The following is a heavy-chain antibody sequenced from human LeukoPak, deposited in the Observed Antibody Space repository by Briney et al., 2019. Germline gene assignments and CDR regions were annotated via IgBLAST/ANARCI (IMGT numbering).Heavy chain of an antibody. D-gene: IGHD2-2*01. J-gene: IGHJ4*02. Sequence: GASVKVSCKASGYTFTGYYMHWVRQAPGQGLEWMGWINPNSGGTNYAQKFQGRVTMTRDTSISTAYMELSRLRSDDTAVYYCARDRRYCSSTSCRYFDYWGQGTLVTVSS. CDR1: GYTFTGYY. CDR2: INPNSGGT. V-gene: IGHV1-2*02. CDR3: ARDRRYCSSTSCRYFDY.